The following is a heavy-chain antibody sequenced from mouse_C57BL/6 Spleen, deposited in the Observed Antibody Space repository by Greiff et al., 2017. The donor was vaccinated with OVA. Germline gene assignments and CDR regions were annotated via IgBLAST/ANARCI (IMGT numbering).Heavy chain of an antibody. CDR1: GFTFSDYG. J-gene: IGHJ1*03. V-gene: IGHV5-17*01. D-gene: IGHD2-4*01. Sequence: EVQRVESGGGLVKPGGSLKLSCAASGFTFSDYGMHWVRQAPEKGLEWVAYISSGSSTIYYADTVKGRFTISRDNAKNTLFLQMTSLRSEDTAMYYGARHDYDERNWYFDVWGTGTTVTVSS. CDR2: ISSGSSTI. CDR3: ARHDYDERNWYFDV.